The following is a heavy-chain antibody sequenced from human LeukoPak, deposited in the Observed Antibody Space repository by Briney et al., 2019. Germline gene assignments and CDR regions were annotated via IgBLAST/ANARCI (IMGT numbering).Heavy chain of an antibody. CDR3: ARRYSGSYYYFDY. CDR1: GGTFIIYA. D-gene: IGHD1-26*01. V-gene: IGHV1-69*05. J-gene: IGHJ4*02. Sequence: AAVRVSSKDSGGTFIIYAISGVRQAPGEGGERMGGIIPIFGTANYAQKFQGRVTITTDESTSTAYKELSSLRSEDAAVYYCARRYSGSYYYFDYWGQGTLVTVSS. CDR2: IIPIFGTA.